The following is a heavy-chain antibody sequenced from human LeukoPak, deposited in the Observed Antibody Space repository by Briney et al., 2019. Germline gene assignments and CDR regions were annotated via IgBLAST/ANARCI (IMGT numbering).Heavy chain of an antibody. CDR2: INADSGNT. J-gene: IGHJ4*02. CDR3: ARGGPNRSGWTLDY. D-gene: IGHD6-19*01. Sequence: GASVKVSCKASGYTFTEYAMHWVRLAPGHGLEWMGWINADSGNTESPQRFQGRLSITWDTSATTAYMELSSLTSEDTAVYYCARGGPNRSGWTLDYWGPGTLVTVS. V-gene: IGHV1-3*01. CDR1: GYTFTEYA.